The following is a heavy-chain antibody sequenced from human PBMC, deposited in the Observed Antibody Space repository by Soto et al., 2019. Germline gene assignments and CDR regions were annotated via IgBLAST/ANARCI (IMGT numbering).Heavy chain of an antibody. CDR2: IYYSGST. D-gene: IGHD1-26*01. CDR3: SRHIGAGFLFDF. CDR1: GGSISSSSYY. J-gene: IGHJ4*03. Sequence: SETLSLTCTVSGGSISSSSYYWGWIRQPPGKGLEWIGSIYYSGSTYYNPSLKSRVTISVDTSKNQFSLKLSSVTAADTAAYIWSRHIGAGFLFDFWGQGTLVTVSS. V-gene: IGHV4-39*01.